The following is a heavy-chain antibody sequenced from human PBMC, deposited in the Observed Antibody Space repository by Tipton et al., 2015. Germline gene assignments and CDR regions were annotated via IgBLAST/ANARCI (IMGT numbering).Heavy chain of an antibody. CDR3: AREGYDFGTGHYSPWNAYDI. CDR2: IRISGTT. V-gene: IGHV4-4*07. CDR1: GGSISSYY. Sequence: LRLSCSVSGGSISSYYCSWIRQPATKGLEWIGRIRISGTTDYSPSLKSRVTMSVDTSKNRVYLKLRSVTAADTAVYFCAREGYDFGTGHYSPWNAYDIWGQGTMVTVSS. D-gene: IGHD3/OR15-3a*01. J-gene: IGHJ3*02.